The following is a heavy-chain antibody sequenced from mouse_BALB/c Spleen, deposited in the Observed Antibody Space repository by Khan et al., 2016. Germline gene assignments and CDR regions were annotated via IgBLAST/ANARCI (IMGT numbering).Heavy chain of an antibody. CDR1: GFDFSRYW. D-gene: IGHD1-1*01. V-gene: IGHV4-1*02. J-gene: IGHJ3*01. Sequence: EVKLLESGGGLVQPGGSLKLSCAAPGFDFSRYWMSWVRQAPGKGLEWIGEINPDSSTINYTPSLKDKFIISRDNAKNTLYLQMSKVRSEDTALSYSARAGNYGYFAYWGQGTLVTVSA. CDR2: INPDSSTI. CDR3: ARAGNYGYFAY.